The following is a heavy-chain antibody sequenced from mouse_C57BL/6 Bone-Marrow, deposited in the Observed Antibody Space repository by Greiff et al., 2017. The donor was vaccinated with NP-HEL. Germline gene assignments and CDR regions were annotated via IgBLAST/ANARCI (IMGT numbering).Heavy chain of an antibody. CDR2: ISDGGSYT. CDR1: GFTFSSYA. Sequence: EVQLVESGGGLVKPGGSLKLSCAASGFTFSSYAMSWVRQTPEKRLEWVATISDGGSYTYYPDNVKGRFTISRDNAKNNLYLQMSHLKSEDTAMYYCAREPPYYAMDYWGQGTSVTVSS. J-gene: IGHJ4*01. CDR3: AREPPYYAMDY. V-gene: IGHV5-4*01.